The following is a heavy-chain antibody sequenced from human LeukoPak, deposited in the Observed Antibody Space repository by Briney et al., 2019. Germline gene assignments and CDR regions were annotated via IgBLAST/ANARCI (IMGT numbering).Heavy chain of an antibody. D-gene: IGHD3-22*01. CDR1: GGSISSGGYY. J-gene: IGHJ4*02. Sequence: SQTLSLTCTVSGGSISSGGYYWSWIRQHPGKGLEWIGYIYYSGSTYYNPSLKSRVTMSVDTSKNQFSLKLSSVTAADTAIYYCARENPSGYYNRPIDYWGQGTLVTVSS. CDR3: ARENPSGYYNRPIDY. V-gene: IGHV4-31*03. CDR2: IYYSGST.